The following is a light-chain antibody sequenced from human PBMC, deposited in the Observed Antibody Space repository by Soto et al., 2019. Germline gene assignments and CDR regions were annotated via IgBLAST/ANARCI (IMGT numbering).Light chain of an antibody. CDR2: DAS. J-gene: IGKJ5*01. CDR3: QQRSNWPPVIT. Sequence: EIVLTQSPATLTLSPGERATLSCRASQSFSSYLAWYQQKPGQAPRLLIYDASKRATGIPARFSGRVSGTDFTLTISSLEPEDFVVYCCQQRSNWPPVITFGQGTRLEIK. V-gene: IGKV3-11*01. CDR1: QSFSSY.